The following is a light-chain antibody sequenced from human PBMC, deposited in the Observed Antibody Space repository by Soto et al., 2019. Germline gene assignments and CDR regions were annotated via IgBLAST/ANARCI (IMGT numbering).Light chain of an antibody. CDR1: QNVGSF. V-gene: IGKV1-39*01. J-gene: IGKJ2*01. CDR2: ATS. Sequence: DIQMTQSPSSLSASVGDSVSFTCRAGQNVGSFVNWYQQKPGKTPRILVYATSNWQSGVPSRIRGSGSRTEFTLTISSRKTEDFATYFCQQSYSAPYTFGQVTQLEIK. CDR3: QQSYSAPYT.